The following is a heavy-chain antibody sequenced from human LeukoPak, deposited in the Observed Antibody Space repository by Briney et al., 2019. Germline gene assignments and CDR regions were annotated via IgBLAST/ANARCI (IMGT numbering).Heavy chain of an antibody. V-gene: IGHV3-23*01. CDR2: ISGSGGNT. CDR1: GFTLGSFA. Sequence: PGGSLRLSCAASGFTLGSFAMTWARQAPGKGLEWVSVISGSGGNTFYADSVKGRFTISRDNSKNTLYLQMNSLRAEDTAVYSCAKQSAGSSTWYSLHFDYWGEGTRVTVSS. J-gene: IGHJ4*02. D-gene: IGHD6-13*01. CDR3: AKQSAGSSTWYSLHFDY.